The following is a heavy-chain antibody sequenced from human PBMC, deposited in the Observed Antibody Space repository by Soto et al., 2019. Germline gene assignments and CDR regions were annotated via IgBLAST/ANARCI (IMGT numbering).Heavy chain of an antibody. D-gene: IGHD6-19*01. J-gene: IGHJ3*02. CDR3: ARVDGTWIAVAGADAFDI. CDR1: GCSIRSYY. Sequence: SETLSLTCTVSGCSIRSYYWSWIRPPPGKGLEWIGYIYYSGSTNYNPSLKSRVTISVDTSKNQFSLKLSSVTAADTAVYYCARVDGTWIAVAGADAFDIWGQGTMVT. CDR2: IYYSGST. V-gene: IGHV4-59*01.